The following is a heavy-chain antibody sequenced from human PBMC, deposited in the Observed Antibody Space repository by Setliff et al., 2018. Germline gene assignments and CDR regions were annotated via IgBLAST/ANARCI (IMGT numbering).Heavy chain of an antibody. D-gene: IGHD6-6*01. CDR2: VYYSGAA. V-gene: IGHV4-59*01. Sequence: SETLSLTCTVSGGSFSTYYWSWIRQAPGKGLEWIGHVYYSGAANYNPSLKSRVTVSVDTSKNQFSLKLRSVTAADTAVYYCARWTARAVDYWGQGTLVTVSS. CDR3: ARWTARAVDY. J-gene: IGHJ4*02. CDR1: GGSFSTYY.